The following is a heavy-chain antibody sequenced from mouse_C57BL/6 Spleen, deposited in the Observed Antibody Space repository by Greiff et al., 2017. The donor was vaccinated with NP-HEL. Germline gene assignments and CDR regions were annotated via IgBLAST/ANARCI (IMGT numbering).Heavy chain of an antibody. CDR2: ISYSGST. CDR1: GYSITSDY. CDR3: ARYPYYGSSPEYFDV. J-gene: IGHJ1*03. D-gene: IGHD1-1*01. V-gene: IGHV3-8*01. Sequence: EVKLMESGPGLAKPSQTLSLTCSVTGYSITSDYWNWIRKFPGNKLEYMGYISYSGSTYYNPSLKSRISITRDTSKNQYYLQLNSVTTEDTATYYCARYPYYGSSPEYFDVWGTGTTVTVSS.